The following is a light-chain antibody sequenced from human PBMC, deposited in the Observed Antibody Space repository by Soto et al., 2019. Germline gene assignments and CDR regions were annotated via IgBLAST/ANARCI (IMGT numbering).Light chain of an antibody. Sequence: QSVLTQPASVSGSPGQSITISCTGTSNDVGGYNYVSWYQQHPGKAPKLMIYEVNNRPSGVSDRFSGSKSGNTASLTISGLQAEDEGDYYCNSYTSSSTLVFGGGTKLTVL. CDR1: SNDVGGYNY. V-gene: IGLV2-14*01. J-gene: IGLJ3*02. CDR2: EVN. CDR3: NSYTSSSTLV.